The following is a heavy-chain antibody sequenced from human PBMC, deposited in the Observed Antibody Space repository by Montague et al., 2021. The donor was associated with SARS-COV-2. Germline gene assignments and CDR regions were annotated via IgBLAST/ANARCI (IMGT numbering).Heavy chain of an antibody. Sequence: SETLSLTCAVYGGSISGYYWGWIRQTPAKGLEWIGEINHSGSTKYNPSLKSRLTISVDTSKKQFSLKLNSMTAADTAVYYCARGADYDFCSGCLRYNCFDPWGLGTPVTVSS. J-gene: IGHJ5*02. D-gene: IGHD3-3*01. V-gene: IGHV4-34*01. CDR2: INHSGST. CDR3: ARGADYDFCSGCLRYNCFDP. CDR1: GGSISGYY.